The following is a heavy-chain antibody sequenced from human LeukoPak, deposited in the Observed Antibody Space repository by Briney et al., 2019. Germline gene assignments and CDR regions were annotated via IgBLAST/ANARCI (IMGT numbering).Heavy chain of an antibody. J-gene: IGHJ6*02. CDR1: GGSISSSSYY. CDR2: IYYSGST. D-gene: IGHD3-9*01. V-gene: IGHV4-39*07. Sequence: SETLSLTCTVSGGSISSSSYYWGWTRQPPGKGLEWIGSIYYSGSTYYNPSLKSRVTISVDTSKNQFSLKLSSVTAADTAVYYCARDPYDILTGYYTEYYYYGMDVWGQGTTVTVSS. CDR3: ARDPYDILTGYYTEYYYYGMDV.